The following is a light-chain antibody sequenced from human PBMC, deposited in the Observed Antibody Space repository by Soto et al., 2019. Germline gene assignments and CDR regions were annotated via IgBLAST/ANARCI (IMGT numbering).Light chain of an antibody. CDR3: SSYTSKSSLI. CDR1: MRDVGAYNL. V-gene: IGLV2-14*01. Sequence: QSALTQPPSVSVSPGQSITISCAGTMRDVGAYNLVSWYQQHPGRAPQLIIYEVRNRPSGISFRFSGSKSGNTASLNISGLQAEDEADYYCSSYTSKSSLIFGGGTKVTVL. CDR2: EVR. J-gene: IGLJ2*01.